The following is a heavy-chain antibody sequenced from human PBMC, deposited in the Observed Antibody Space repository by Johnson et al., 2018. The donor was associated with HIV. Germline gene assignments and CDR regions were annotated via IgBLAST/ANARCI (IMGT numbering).Heavy chain of an antibody. CDR2: ISFDGANT. D-gene: IGHD5-18*01. V-gene: IGHV3-30*04. CDR3: ARINVDTTFYRAFDI. CDR1: GFTFSSYT. Sequence: QMLLVESGGGVVQPGRSLRLSCAASGFTFSSYTMHWVSQAPGKGLEWVAVISFDGANTYYADSVKGRFTISRDNSKNTLYLQMNSLRVEDTAVYYCARINVDTTFYRAFDIWGQGTMVTVSS. J-gene: IGHJ3*02.